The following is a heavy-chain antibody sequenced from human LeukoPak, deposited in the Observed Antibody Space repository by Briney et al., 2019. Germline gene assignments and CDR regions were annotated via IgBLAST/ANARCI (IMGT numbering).Heavy chain of an antibody. J-gene: IGHJ5*02. CDR1: GYTFTNYY. Sequence: ASVKVSCKASGYTFTNYYTHWVRQAPGQGLEWMGIINPVGGSTSYAQKFQGRVTMIRDTSTCTVYMELNSLRSEDTAVYYCARAYDYGDPRFDPWGQGTLFTVSS. V-gene: IGHV1-46*01. CDR3: ARAYDYGDPRFDP. CDR2: INPVGGST. D-gene: IGHD4-17*01.